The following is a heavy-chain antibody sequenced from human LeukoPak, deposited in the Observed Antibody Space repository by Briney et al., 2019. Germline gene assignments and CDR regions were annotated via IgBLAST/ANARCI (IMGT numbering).Heavy chain of an antibody. CDR3: ARTSGGYNYGRGGYYFDY. Sequence: PGGSLRLSCAASGFTFSSYDMHWVRQVPGKGLEWVSRIGSAGDTYYPGSVKGRFTISRENARNSLYLQMNGLRVGDTAVYYCARTSGGYNYGRGGYYFDYWGQGTLVTVSS. CDR2: IGSAGDT. CDR1: GFTFSSYD. J-gene: IGHJ4*02. D-gene: IGHD5-18*01. V-gene: IGHV3-13*04.